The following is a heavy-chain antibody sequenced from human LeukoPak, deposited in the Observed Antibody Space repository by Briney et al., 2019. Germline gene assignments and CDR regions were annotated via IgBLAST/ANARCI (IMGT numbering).Heavy chain of an antibody. CDR3: ASGTEWLPNYYFDY. J-gene: IGHJ4*02. V-gene: IGHV4-39*01. Sequence: KPSETLSLTCTVSGGSISSSSYYWGWIRQPPGKGLEWIGSIYYSGSTYYNPSLKSRVTISVDTSKNQFSLKLSSVTAADTAVYYCASGTEWLPNYYFDYWGQGTLVTVSS. D-gene: IGHD3-3*01. CDR2: IYYSGST. CDR1: GGSISSSSYY.